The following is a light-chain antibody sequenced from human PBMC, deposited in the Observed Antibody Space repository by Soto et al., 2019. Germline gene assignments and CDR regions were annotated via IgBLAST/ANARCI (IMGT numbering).Light chain of an antibody. CDR3: QHSYSTPSWT. CDR1: QSISSS. Sequence: DIQMTQSPSSLSASVGDRVTITCRASQSISSSLNWFQQKPGKAPKLLIYAASSLQSGVPSRFSGSGSGTDFTLTISSLQPEDFATYYCQHSYSTPSWTFGQGTKVDIK. CDR2: AAS. J-gene: IGKJ1*01. V-gene: IGKV1-39*01.